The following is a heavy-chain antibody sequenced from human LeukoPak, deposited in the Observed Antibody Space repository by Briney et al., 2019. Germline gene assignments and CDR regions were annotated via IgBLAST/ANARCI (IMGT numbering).Heavy chain of an antibody. CDR2: INHSGNT. Sequence: SETLSLTCAVYGGSSSGYYWNWIRQPPGKGLEWIGEINHSGNTNYNPSLKSRVTMSVDTSKNQFSLKLSSVTAADTAVYYCARRGRWQQLDFYYYYYMDVWGKGTTVTVSS. V-gene: IGHV4-34*01. J-gene: IGHJ6*03. CDR3: ARRGRWQQLDFYYYYYMDV. CDR1: GGSSSGYY. D-gene: IGHD5-24*01.